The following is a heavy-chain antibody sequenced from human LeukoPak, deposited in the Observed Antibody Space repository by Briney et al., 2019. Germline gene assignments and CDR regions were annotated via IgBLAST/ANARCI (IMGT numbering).Heavy chain of an antibody. J-gene: IGHJ4*02. V-gene: IGHV3-23*01. Sequence: GGSLRLSCAASGFSFNTYAMSWVRQAPGKGLEWVSAISNTGGSTYYADSVKGRFTISRDKSKNTLSLQMNSLRAEDTAVYYCAQQVGYCSSGSCYFAYWGQGTLVTVSS. CDR3: AQQVGYCSSGSCYFAY. D-gene: IGHD2-15*01. CDR1: GFSFNTYA. CDR2: ISNTGGST.